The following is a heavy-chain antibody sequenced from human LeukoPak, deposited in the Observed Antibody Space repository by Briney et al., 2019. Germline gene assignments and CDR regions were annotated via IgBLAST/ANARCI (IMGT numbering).Heavy chain of an antibody. Sequence: PSETLSLTCTVSGGSISSHYWSWIRQPPGKRLEWIGYIYYSGSTNYNPSLKSRVTISVDTSKNQFSLKLSSVTAADTAVYYCARDHCSSTSCYRSIDYWGQGTLVTVSS. J-gene: IGHJ4*02. D-gene: IGHD2-2*02. CDR1: GGSISSHY. CDR2: IYYSGST. V-gene: IGHV4-59*11. CDR3: ARDHCSSTSCYRSIDY.